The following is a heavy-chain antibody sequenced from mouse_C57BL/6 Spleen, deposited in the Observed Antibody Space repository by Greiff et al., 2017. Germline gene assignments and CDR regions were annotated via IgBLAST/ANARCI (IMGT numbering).Heavy chain of an antibody. D-gene: IGHD2-2*01. CDR1: GFTFSDYG. CDR2: ISSGSSTI. Sequence: EVKVVESGGGLVKPGGSLKLSCAASGFTFSDYGMHWVRQAPEKGLEWVAYISSGSSTIYYADTVKGRFTISRDTAKNTLFLQMTSLRSEDTAMYYCARGTMVTRYWYFDVWGTGTTVTVSS. J-gene: IGHJ1*03. V-gene: IGHV5-17*01. CDR3: ARGTMVTRYWYFDV.